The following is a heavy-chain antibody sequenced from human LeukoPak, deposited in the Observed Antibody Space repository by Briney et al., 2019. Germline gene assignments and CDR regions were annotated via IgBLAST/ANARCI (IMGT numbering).Heavy chain of an antibody. CDR1: GFTFSDYY. Sequence: GGSLRLSCAASGFTFSDYYMSWIRQAPGKGLEWVSYISSSGSTIYYADCVKGRFSISRDNAKNSLYLQMNSLRADDTAVYYCARDQGVNYSNRYYYYYGMDVWGQGTTVTVSS. V-gene: IGHV3-11*01. CDR3: ARDQGVNYSNRYYYYYGMDV. CDR2: ISSSGSTI. J-gene: IGHJ6*02. D-gene: IGHD4-11*01.